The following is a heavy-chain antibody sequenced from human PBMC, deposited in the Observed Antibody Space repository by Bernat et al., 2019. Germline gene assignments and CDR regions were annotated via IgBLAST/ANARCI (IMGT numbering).Heavy chain of an antibody. CDR2: IKKDGSEA. CDR3: ARRELHAIWDY. D-gene: IGHD1-26*01. CDR1: GFTFSTYW. J-gene: IGHJ4*02. V-gene: IGHV3-7*03. Sequence: EVQLVESGGGLVQSGGSLRLSCVASGFTFSTYWMSWVRQAPGKGLEWVANIKKDGSEARYADSVRGRFTISKDNAKNTLYLEMNSLRAEDTAVYYCARRELHAIWDYWGQGTLVSVSS.